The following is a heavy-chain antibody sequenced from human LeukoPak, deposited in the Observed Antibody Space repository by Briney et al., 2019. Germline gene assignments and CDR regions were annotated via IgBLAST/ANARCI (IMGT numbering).Heavy chain of an antibody. D-gene: IGHD6-25*01. V-gene: IGHV5-51*01. Sequence: GGSLKISRKGSGYSFTNYWIGWVRQMPGKGQGGLGIIYLGDSATTSRPSFQGPVTISADKSINTAYLQWSSLKASDSAMYYFARHLGISGSESRAWFDTWGQGTLVTVSS. CDR3: ARHLGISGSESRAWFDT. J-gene: IGHJ5*02. CDR1: GYSFTNYW. CDR2: IYLGDSAT.